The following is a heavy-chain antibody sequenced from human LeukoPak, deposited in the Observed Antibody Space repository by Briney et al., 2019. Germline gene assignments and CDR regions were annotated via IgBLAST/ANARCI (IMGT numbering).Heavy chain of an antibody. V-gene: IGHV3-23*01. CDR3: AKVKMGGNHYFDY. CDR2: ISSGGST. J-gene: IGHJ4*02. CDR1: GFTFNNYA. Sequence: GGSLRLSCAAAGFTFNNYAMSWVRQAPGKGLKWVSGISSGGSTYYADSVKGRFTISRDNSKNTLYLRMNSLRVEDTAVYYCAKVKMGGNHYFDYWGQGTLVTVSS. D-gene: IGHD1-14*01.